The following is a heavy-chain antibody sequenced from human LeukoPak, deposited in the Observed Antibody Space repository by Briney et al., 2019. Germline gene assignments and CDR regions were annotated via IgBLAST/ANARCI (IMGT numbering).Heavy chain of an antibody. J-gene: IGHJ4*02. CDR1: GFTFSSYA. Sequence: GGYLSLSCAASGFTFSSYALSWVRPAPGKGLEWVSLISGSGRGTEYGDSVKGRFTISSDSSKNTLSLQMDSLRAEDAAVYYCAKDERGYDCYFDYWGQGALVTVSS. CDR3: AKDERGYDCYFDY. CDR2: ISGSGRGT. V-gene: IGHV3-23*01. D-gene: IGHD5-12*01.